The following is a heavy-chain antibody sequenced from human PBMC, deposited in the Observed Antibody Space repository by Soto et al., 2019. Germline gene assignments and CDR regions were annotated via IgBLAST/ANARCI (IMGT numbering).Heavy chain of an antibody. V-gene: IGHV3-13*01. J-gene: IGHJ4*02. CDR2: IGTAGDT. D-gene: IGHD2-15*01. CDR1: GFTVSSNY. CDR3: ARGRLISLYYFDY. Sequence: GGSLRLSCAASGFTVSSNYMHWVRQVTGKGLEWVSTIGTAGDTYYPGSVKGRFTISRENAKNSLYLQMNSLRAEDTAVYYCARGRLISLYYFDYWGQGTLVTVSS.